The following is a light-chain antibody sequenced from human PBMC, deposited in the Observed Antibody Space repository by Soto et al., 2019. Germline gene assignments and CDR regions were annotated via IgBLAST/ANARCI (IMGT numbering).Light chain of an antibody. CDR3: QQSYSTSIT. V-gene: IGKV1-5*01. CDR1: QSISTR. CDR2: DVS. J-gene: IGKJ5*01. Sequence: DIQMTQSPSTLSASVGDRVTITCRAGQSISTRLAWYQQKPGKAPKLLIYDVSSLESGVPSRFSGSGSGTDFTLTISSLQPEDFATYYCQQSYSTSITFGQGTRLEIK.